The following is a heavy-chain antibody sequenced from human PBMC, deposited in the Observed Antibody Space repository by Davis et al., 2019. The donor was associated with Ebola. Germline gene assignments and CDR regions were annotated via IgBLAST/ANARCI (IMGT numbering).Heavy chain of an antibody. CDR2: IRSKANSYAT. J-gene: IGHJ6*02. CDR1: GFTFSGSA. V-gene: IGHV3-73*01. CDR3: SGPSSSGDV. D-gene: IGHD2-2*01. Sequence: GGSPRLSCAASGFTFSGSAMHWVRQASGKGLEWVGRIRSKANSYATAYAASVKGRFTISRDDSKNTAYLQMNSLKTEDTAVYYCSGPSSSGDVWGQGTTVTVSS.